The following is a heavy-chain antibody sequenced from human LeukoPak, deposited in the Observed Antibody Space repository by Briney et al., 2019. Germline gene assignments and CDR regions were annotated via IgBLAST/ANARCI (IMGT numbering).Heavy chain of an antibody. CDR2: IYYSGNT. CDR1: GGSISSSSHY. Sequence: SQTLSLTCTVSGGSISSSSHYWGWIRQPPGKGLEWIGNIYYSGNTYYNPSLKSRVTMSVGTSKNQFSLKLSSVTAADTAVYYCARRKYQAAADFWGQGTLVTVSS. CDR3: ARRKYQAAADF. D-gene: IGHD6-13*01. J-gene: IGHJ4*02. V-gene: IGHV4-39*01.